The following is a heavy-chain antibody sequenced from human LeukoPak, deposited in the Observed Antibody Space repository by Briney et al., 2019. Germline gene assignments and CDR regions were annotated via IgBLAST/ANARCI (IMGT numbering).Heavy chain of an antibody. CDR1: GYTFITYG. D-gene: IGHD1-26*01. CDR2: ITPYNGDT. Sequence: GASVKVSCKASGYTFITYGITWVRQAPGQGLEWMGWITPYNGDTNYAQNLQDRVTMTTDTSTSTAYMELRSLRSDDTAVYFCARGAGVSYNYFDSWGQGTLVTVSS. V-gene: IGHV1-18*01. CDR3: ARGAGVSYNYFDS. J-gene: IGHJ4*02.